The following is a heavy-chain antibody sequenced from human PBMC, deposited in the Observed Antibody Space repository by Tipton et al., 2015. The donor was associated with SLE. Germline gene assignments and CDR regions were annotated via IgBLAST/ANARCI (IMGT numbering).Heavy chain of an antibody. CDR2: INSDGTST. J-gene: IGHJ4*02. CDR1: GFTFSSYW. V-gene: IGHV3-74*01. CDR3: VRDPGIAAAGYFDY. D-gene: IGHD6-13*01. Sequence: GSLRLSCAASGFTFSSYWMHWVRQAPGKGLVWVSRINSDGTSTSYADSVKGRFTISRDNAKNTLYLQMNILRAEDTAVYSCVRDPGIAAAGYFDYWGQGTLVTVSS.